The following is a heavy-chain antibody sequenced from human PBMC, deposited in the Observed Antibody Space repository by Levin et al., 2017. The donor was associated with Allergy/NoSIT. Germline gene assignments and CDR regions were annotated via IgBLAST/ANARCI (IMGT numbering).Heavy chain of an antibody. Sequence: SSETLSLTCTVSGGSISSVYYYWGWIRQSPGKGLEWIGSIYYSGTTFYNPSLKSRVTTSVDTSRNQFSLKLRSVTAADTAVYYCVSQNPVSNSGDYVSYWGQGILVTVSP. J-gene: IGHJ4*02. CDR1: GGSISSVYYY. CDR3: VSQNPVSNSGDYVSY. V-gene: IGHV4-39*01. CDR2: IYYSGTT. D-gene: IGHD4-17*01.